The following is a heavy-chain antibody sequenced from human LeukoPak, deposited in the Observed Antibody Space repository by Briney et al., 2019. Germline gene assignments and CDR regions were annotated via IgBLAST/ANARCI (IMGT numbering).Heavy chain of an antibody. CDR3: ARQLSGWYDADPY. J-gene: IGHJ4*02. D-gene: IGHD6-19*01. Sequence: PGGSLRLSCAASGFTFSNYWMSWVRQAPGKGLEWVANIKEDGSRNHYVDSVKGWFTISRDNAKGSLYLQMNSLRAEDTAVYYCARQLSGWYDADPYWGQGTLVTVSS. V-gene: IGHV3-7*05. CDR1: GFTFSNYW. CDR2: IKEDGSRN.